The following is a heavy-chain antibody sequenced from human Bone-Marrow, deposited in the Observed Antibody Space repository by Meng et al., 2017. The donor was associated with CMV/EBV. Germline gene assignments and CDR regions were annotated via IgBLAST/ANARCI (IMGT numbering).Heavy chain of an antibody. D-gene: IGHD5-24*01. J-gene: IGHJ6*01. CDR1: GFTVSSNY. V-gene: IGHV3-21*06. Sequence: GESLKISCAASGFTVSSNYMSWVRQAPAKGLEWVSSVTGSGSSTYYADSVKGRFTISRDNTKNSLYLQTNSLRAEDTAVYYCARVHKWLQSRGYYYGLDVWGQGTTVTVSS. CDR3: ARVHKWLQSRGYYYGLDV. CDR2: VTGSGSST.